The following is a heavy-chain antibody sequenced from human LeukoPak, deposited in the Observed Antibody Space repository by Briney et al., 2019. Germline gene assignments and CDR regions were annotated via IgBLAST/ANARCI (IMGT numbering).Heavy chain of an antibody. J-gene: IGHJ4*02. CDR3: VKDRYSSGWLHHFDY. Sequence: PGRSLRLSCSASGFTFSSYAMHWVRQAPGKGLEYVSAISSNGGSTYYADSVKGRFTISRDNSKNTLYLQMSSLRAEDTAVYYCVKDRYSSGWLHHFDYWGQGTLVTVSS. CDR2: ISSNGGST. V-gene: IGHV3-64D*06. CDR1: GFTFSSYA. D-gene: IGHD6-19*01.